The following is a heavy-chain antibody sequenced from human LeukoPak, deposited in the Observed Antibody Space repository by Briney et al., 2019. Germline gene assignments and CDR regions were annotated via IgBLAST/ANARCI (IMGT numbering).Heavy chain of an antibody. D-gene: IGHD5-12*01. V-gene: IGHV4-39*07. J-gene: IGHJ4*02. CDR2: IYYSGST. CDR3: ARARSGYGDFDY. CDR1: GGSISSSSYY. Sequence: SETLSLTCTVSGGSISSSSYYWGWIRQPPGKGLEWIGSIYYSGSTYYNPSLKSRVTISVDTSKNQFSLKLSSVTAADTAVYYCARARSGYGDFDYWGQGTLVTVSS.